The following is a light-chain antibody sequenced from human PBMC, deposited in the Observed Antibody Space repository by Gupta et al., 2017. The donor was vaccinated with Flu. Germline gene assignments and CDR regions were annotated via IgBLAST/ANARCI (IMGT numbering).Light chain of an antibody. V-gene: IGLV1-51*01. Sequence: QSVLTQPPSVSAAPGQRVTISCSGSRSNIGYKYVAWYQQLPGTVPKLLIYDDNNRPSGIPDRFSGSKSGTSATLAINGVQTGDEADYYCGTWDTSLSAVRFGTGTRLTVL. J-gene: IGLJ1*01. CDR2: DDN. CDR1: RSNIGYKY. CDR3: GTWDTSLSAVR.